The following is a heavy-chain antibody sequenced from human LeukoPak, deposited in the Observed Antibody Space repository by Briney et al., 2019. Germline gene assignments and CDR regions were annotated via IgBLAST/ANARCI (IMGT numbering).Heavy chain of an antibody. Sequence: AETLSLTCAVYGGSFSGYQWTWIRQPPGKGLEWIGQINHSGSNNYNPSLKSRVTISVDTSKNQFSLKLRSVTAADTAVYYCARSRGYSYGTTFLDYWGQGTLVTVSS. CDR3: ARSRGYSYGTTFLDY. V-gene: IGHV4-34*01. J-gene: IGHJ4*02. CDR2: INHSGSN. CDR1: GGSFSGYQ. D-gene: IGHD5-18*01.